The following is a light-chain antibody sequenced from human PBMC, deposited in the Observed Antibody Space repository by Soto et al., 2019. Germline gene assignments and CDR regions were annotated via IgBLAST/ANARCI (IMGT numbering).Light chain of an antibody. CDR2: ADN. CDR3: QSYDVSLSAWV. V-gene: IGLV1-40*01. Sequence: QSVLTQPPSVSGAPGQTVSISCTGSSSNLGTGYDVHWYQQFPGRAPKLLIYADNKRPSGVPDRISGSKSGTSASLAMAGLQAEDEANYSFQSYDVSLSAWVFGVGTKLTVL. J-gene: IGLJ3*02. CDR1: SSNLGTGYD.